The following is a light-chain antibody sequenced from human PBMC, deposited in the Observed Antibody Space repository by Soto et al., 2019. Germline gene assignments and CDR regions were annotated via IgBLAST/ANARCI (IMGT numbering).Light chain of an antibody. CDR3: KQYDKGPET. J-gene: IGKJ1*01. CDR2: GAS. CDR1: QSVSTN. Sequence: EVVMTQSPATLSVSPGERATLSCRASQSVSTNLAWYQQKPGQAPRLLIYGASGRATAIPARFSGSGSGTEFTLTISTLQSEDCAVYYCKQYDKGPETFGQGTKVDIK. V-gene: IGKV3D-15*01.